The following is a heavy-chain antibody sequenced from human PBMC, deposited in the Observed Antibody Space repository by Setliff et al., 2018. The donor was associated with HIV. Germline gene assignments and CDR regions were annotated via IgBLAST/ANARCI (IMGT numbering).Heavy chain of an antibody. CDR3: AREWIGYFDF. J-gene: IGHJ4*02. Sequence: SVKVSCKASGGTFNRYSITWIRQAPGQGLEWMGGIVPIFGTVNYAQKLQGRVTITADESTSTAYMELSSLTSEDTAVYYCAREWIGYFDFWGQGTLVTVSS. CDR2: IVPIFGTV. CDR1: GGTFNRYS. V-gene: IGHV1-69*13. D-gene: IGHD2-2*03.